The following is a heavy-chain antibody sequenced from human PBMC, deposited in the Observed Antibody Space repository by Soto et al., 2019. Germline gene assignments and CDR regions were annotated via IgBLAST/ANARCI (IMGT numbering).Heavy chain of an antibody. V-gene: IGHV3-48*02. D-gene: IGHD1-1*01. J-gene: IGHJ5*02. Sequence: GGSLRLSCAASGFTFSSYSMNWVRQAPGKGLEWVSYISSSSSTIYYADSVKGRFTISRDNAKNSLYLQMNSLRDEDTTVYYCASEAEPWHLPPNCVNRWGEGHLATVPS. CDR3: ASEAEPWHLPPNCVNR. CDR2: ISSSSSTI. CDR1: GFTFSSYS.